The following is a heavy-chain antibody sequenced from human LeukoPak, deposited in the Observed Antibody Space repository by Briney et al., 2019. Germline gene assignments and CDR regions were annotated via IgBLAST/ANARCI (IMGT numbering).Heavy chain of an antibody. D-gene: IGHD3-22*01. J-gene: IGHJ4*02. Sequence: PSETLSLTCAVYGGSFSGYYWSWIRQPPGKGLEWIGEINHSGSTNYNPSLKSRVTISVDTSKNQFSLKLSSVTAADTAVYYCARGDLYDSGGYYPAWGQGTLVTVSS. V-gene: IGHV4-34*01. CDR2: INHSGST. CDR3: ARGDLYDSGGYYPA. CDR1: GGSFSGYY.